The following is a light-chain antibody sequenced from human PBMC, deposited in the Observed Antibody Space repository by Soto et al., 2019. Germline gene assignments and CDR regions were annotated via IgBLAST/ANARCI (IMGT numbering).Light chain of an antibody. CDR2: DTD. J-gene: IGLJ2*01. Sequence: CGSSTETVTSGHYPYWFQQKPGQAPRTLIHDTDNKHSWTPARFSGSLLGGKAALTLSGAQPEDEAEYYCSLSYSGGRIFGGGTKVTVL. V-gene: IGLV7-46*01. CDR3: SLSYSGGRI. CDR1: TETVTSGHY.